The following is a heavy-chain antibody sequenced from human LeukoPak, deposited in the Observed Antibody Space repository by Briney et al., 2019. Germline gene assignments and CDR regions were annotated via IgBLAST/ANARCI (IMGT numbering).Heavy chain of an antibody. CDR1: GYTFTSYD. D-gene: IGHD5-18*01. CDR3: ARLWIQLWLGDPDY. Sequence: ASVKVSCKASGYTFTSYDINWVRQATGQGLEWMGWMNPNSGNTGYAQKFQGRVTMTRNTSISTAYMELSSLRSEDTAVYYCARLWIQLWLGDPDYWGQGTLVTVSS. J-gene: IGHJ4*02. V-gene: IGHV1-8*01. CDR2: MNPNSGNT.